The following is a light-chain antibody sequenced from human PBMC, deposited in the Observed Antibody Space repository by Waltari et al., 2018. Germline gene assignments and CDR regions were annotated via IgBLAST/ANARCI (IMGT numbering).Light chain of an antibody. CDR1: RSNIGGNT. CDR3: ATWDDSLEGMI. CDR2: AND. Sequence: QSVLSQPTSASGTPGQRVTFSCSGSRSNIGGNTVTWYQQLPGTAPKLVMYANDQRPSGVPDRFSGSKSGTSASLAISGLQSEDEADYYCATWDDSLEGMIFGGGTKLTVL. V-gene: IGLV1-44*01. J-gene: IGLJ2*01.